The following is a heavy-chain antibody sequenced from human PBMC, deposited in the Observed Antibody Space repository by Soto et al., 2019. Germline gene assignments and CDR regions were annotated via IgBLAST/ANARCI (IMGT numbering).Heavy chain of an antibody. J-gene: IGHJ4*02. Sequence: QVQLVQSGAEVKKPGASVKVSCKASGYTFTSYGISWVRQAAGQGLEWMGWISAYNGNTNYAQKLQGRVTMTRDTSTSTADMELRSLGSDDTAVYYCARDCRAEQWGWQLCRVYYFDYWGQGALVTVSS. D-gene: IGHD6-6*01. V-gene: IGHV1-18*01. CDR3: ARDCRAEQWGWQLCRVYYFDY. CDR2: ISAYNGNT. CDR1: GYTFTSYG.